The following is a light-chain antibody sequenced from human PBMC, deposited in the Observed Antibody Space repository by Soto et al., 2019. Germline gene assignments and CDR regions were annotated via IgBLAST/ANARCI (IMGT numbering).Light chain of an antibody. Sequence: AIQMTQSPSSLSASVGDRVTITCRASQGITNDLGWFQQKPGKAPKLLIYAASTLQSGVPSRFSGSGSGTDFTLTISSLQPEDFATYYCQQSYSTPPITFGQGTRLEI. CDR2: AAS. CDR1: QGITND. J-gene: IGKJ5*01. V-gene: IGKV1-6*02. CDR3: QQSYSTPPIT.